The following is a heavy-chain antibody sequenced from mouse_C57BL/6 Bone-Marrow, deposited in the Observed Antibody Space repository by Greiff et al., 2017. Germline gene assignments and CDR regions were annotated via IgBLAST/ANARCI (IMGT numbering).Heavy chain of an antibody. Sequence: VQLQQSGAELARPGASVKLSCKASGYTFTSYGISWVKQRTGQGLEWIGEIYPRSGNTYYNAKFKGKATLTADTSSSTGYMELHSLTSEGAAVYFCARGDWAGLAYWGQGTLVTVSA. V-gene: IGHV1-81*01. J-gene: IGHJ3*01. CDR3: ARGDWAGLAY. D-gene: IGHD4-1*01. CDR1: GYTFTSYG. CDR2: IYPRSGNT.